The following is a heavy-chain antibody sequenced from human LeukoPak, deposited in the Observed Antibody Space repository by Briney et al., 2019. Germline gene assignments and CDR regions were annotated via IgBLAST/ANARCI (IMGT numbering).Heavy chain of an antibody. CDR3: ARGSSAYDLPVL. CDR1: GGSISNYY. D-gene: IGHD5-12*01. CDR2: IYYSGST. J-gene: IGHJ4*02. V-gene: IGHV4-59*01. Sequence: PSETLSLTCTVSGGSISNYYWSWIRQPPGKGLEWIGYIYYSGSTNYNSSLKSRVTISADTSKNLFSLKLSSVTAADTAVYFCARGSSAYDLPVLWGQGTLVTVSS.